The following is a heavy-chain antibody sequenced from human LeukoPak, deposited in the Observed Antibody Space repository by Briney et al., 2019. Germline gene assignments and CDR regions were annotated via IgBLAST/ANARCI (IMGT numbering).Heavy chain of an antibody. CDR3: ARDAPSWVYGMDV. D-gene: IGHD6-13*01. CDR2: ISSSSSYI. CDR1: GFTFSSYS. J-gene: IGHJ6*02. V-gene: IGHV3-21*01. Sequence: PGGSLRLSCAASGFTFSSYSMNWVRQAPGKGLEWVSSISSSSSYIYYADSVKGRFTISRDNAKNSLYLQMNSLRAEDTAVYYRARDAPSWVYGMDVWGQGTTVTVSS.